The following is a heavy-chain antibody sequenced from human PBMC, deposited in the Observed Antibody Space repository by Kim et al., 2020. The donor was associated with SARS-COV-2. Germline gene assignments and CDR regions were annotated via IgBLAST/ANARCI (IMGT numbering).Heavy chain of an antibody. CDR1: GYTFTGYY. Sequence: ASVKVSCKASGYTFTGYYMHWVRQAPGQGLEWMGWINPNSGGTNYAQKFQGRVTMTRDTSISTAYMELSRLRSDDTAVYYCARGFRSSTNQRRAAYYYYGMDVWGQGTTVTVSS. CDR2: INPNSGGT. D-gene: IGHD2-2*01. J-gene: IGHJ6*02. V-gene: IGHV1-2*02. CDR3: ARGFRSSTNQRRAAYYYYGMDV.